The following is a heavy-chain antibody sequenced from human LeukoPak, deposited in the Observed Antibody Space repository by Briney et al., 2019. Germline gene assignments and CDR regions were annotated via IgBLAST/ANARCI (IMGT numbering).Heavy chain of an antibody. D-gene: IGHD6-19*01. CDR2: IYYSGST. Sequence: SETLSLTCTVSGGSMDNYYWSWIRQPPGKGLEWIGYIYYSGSTNYNPSLQSRVTISIDTSKNQFSLKLSSVTAADTAMYYCARAAEYSSGWYLFDYWGQGILVTVSA. J-gene: IGHJ4*02. CDR3: ARAAEYSSGWYLFDY. CDR1: GGSMDNYY. V-gene: IGHV4-59*12.